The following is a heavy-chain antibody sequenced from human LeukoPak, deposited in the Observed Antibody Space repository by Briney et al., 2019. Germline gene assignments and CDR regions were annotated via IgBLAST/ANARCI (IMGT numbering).Heavy chain of an antibody. J-gene: IGHJ6*03. CDR1: GFTFSSYS. D-gene: IGHD5-18*01. V-gene: IGHV3-21*01. CDR3: ARDVHSYGYNPIGYYYYYMDV. CDR2: ISSGSSYT. Sequence: PGGSLRLSCAASGFTFSSYSMNWVRQAPGKGLEWVSSISSGSSYTYYADSLKGRFTISRDNAKNSLYLQMNSLRAEDTAVFYCARDVHSYGYNPIGYYYYYMDVWGKGTTVTVSS.